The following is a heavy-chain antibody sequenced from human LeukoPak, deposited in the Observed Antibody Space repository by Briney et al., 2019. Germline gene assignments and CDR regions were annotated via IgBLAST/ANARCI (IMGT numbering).Heavy chain of an antibody. J-gene: IGHJ4*02. V-gene: IGHV1-18*01. Sequence: ASVKVSCKASGYTFTSYGISWVRQAPGQGLEWMGWISAYNGNTNYAQKLQGRVTMTTDTSTSTAYMELRSLRSDDTAVYYCASSRRDDILTGWSFFDYWGQGTLVTVSS. D-gene: IGHD3-9*01. CDR2: ISAYNGNT. CDR1: GYTFTSYG. CDR3: ASSRRDDILTGWSFFDY.